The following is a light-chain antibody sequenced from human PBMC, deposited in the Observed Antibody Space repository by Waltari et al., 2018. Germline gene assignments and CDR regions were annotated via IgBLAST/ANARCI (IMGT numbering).Light chain of an antibody. CDR2: DAS. V-gene: IGKV3-20*01. J-gene: IGKJ1*01. Sequence: EIVLTQSPGTLSLSPGERATLSCRAIQSVGRSLAWYQQKPGQAPRLLMDDASSRATVIPDRFSGGGSGTDFSLTISRLEPEDVAVYYCQKYERLPATFGQGTKVEIK. CDR3: QKYERLPAT. CDR1: QSVGRS.